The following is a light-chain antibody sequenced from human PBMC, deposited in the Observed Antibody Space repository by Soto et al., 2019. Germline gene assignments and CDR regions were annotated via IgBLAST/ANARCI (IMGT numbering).Light chain of an antibody. CDR2: AAS. CDR1: QAIYNY. Sequence: DIQMTQSPSSLSASVGDRVTITCRASQAIYNYLAWYQQKPGKVPTLLISAASTLQSGVPSRFSGSGSGTDFTLTISSRQPEDVATYYCQKFGAAPTSGGGTKVE. V-gene: IGKV1-27*01. J-gene: IGKJ4*01. CDR3: QKFGAAPT.